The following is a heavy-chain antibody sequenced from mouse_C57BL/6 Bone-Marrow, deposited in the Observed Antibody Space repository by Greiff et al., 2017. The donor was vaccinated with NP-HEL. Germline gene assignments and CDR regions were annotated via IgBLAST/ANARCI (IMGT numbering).Heavy chain of an antibody. CDR1: GYTFTSYW. CDR2: IDPSDSET. CDR3: ARSGTAQANAMDY. J-gene: IGHJ4*01. D-gene: IGHD3-2*02. Sequence: VQLQQPGAELVRPGSSVQLSCKASGYTFTSYWMHWVKQRPIQGLEWIGNIDPSDSETHYNQKFKDKATLTVDKSSSTAYMQLSSLTSEDSAVYYCARSGTAQANAMDYWGQGTSVTVSS. V-gene: IGHV1-52*01.